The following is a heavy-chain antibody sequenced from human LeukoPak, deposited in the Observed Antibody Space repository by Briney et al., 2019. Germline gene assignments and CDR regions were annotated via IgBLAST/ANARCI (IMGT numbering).Heavy chain of an antibody. Sequence: SQTLSLTCTVSGGSISSGSYYWSWIRQPAGKGLEWIGRIYTSGSTNYNPSLKSRVTISVDTSKNQFSLKLSSVTAADTAVYYCAREFGRGVYSSSWYYFDYWGQGTLVTVSS. D-gene: IGHD6-13*01. J-gene: IGHJ4*02. CDR2: IYTSGST. CDR1: GGSISSGSYY. V-gene: IGHV4-61*02. CDR3: AREFGRGVYSSSWYYFDY.